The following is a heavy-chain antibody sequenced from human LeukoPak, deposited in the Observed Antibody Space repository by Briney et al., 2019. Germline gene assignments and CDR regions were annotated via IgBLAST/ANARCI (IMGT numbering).Heavy chain of an antibody. V-gene: IGHV3-23*01. CDR2: IFDSGAPT. D-gene: IGHD3-16*01. J-gene: IGHJ3*02. CDR1: GFSFSRHA. Sequence: GGSLRLSCVASGFSFSRHAMNWVHQAPGKGLEWVSSIFDSGAPTQYADFVKGRFTISRDNSKNTVYVQMESLRVEDTAIYYCTKAVGGGRDAYDIWGQGTMVTVSS. CDR3: TKAVGGGRDAYDI.